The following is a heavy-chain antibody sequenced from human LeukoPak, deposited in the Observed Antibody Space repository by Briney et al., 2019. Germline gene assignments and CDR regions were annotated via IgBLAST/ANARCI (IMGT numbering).Heavy chain of an antibody. CDR2: ISSSSSYI. CDR3: ARDTHSRYGGNENDY. CDR1: GFTFSSYS. Sequence: GGSLRLSCAASGFTFSSYSMNWVGQAPGKGLEWVSSISSSSSYIYYADSVKGRFTISRDNAKNSLYLQMNSLRAEDTAVYYCARDTHSRYGGNENDYWGQGTLVTVSS. V-gene: IGHV3-21*01. J-gene: IGHJ4*02. D-gene: IGHD4-23*01.